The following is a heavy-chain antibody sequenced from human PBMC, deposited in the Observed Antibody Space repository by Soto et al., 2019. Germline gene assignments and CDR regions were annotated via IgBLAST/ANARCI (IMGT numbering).Heavy chain of an antibody. V-gene: IGHV4-39*01. D-gene: IGHD3-22*01. Sequence: SETLSLTCPVSGGSISSSSYYWGWIRQPPGKGLEWIGSIYYSGSTYYNPSLKSRVTIFVDTSKNQFSLKLSSVAAADTAVYYCASIESSGYYLFWNWGQGTLVTVSS. J-gene: IGHJ4*02. CDR1: GGSISSSSYY. CDR3: ASIESSGYYLFWN. CDR2: IYYSGST.